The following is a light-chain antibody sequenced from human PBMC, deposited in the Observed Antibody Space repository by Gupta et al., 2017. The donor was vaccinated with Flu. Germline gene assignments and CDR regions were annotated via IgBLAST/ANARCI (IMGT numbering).Light chain of an antibody. J-gene: IGKJ2*01. Sequence: EVVLTQSPGTLSLSPGERATLSCRASQSVNSNYLAWYQQQPGQAPRLLIYGASTRATGIPDRFSGSGSGTDFTLTISRLEPEDFAVYYCQQYGSSPMYTFGQGTKLEIK. CDR1: QSVNSNY. CDR2: GAS. CDR3: QQYGSSPMYT. V-gene: IGKV3-20*01.